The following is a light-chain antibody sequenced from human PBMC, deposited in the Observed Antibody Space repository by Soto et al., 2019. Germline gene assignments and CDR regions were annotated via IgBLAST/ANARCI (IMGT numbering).Light chain of an antibody. Sequence: QSALTQPASVSGSPEQSITISCTGTSSDVGGYNYVSWYQQHPGKAPKLMIYEVSNRPSGVSNRFSGSKSGNTASLTISGLQAEDEADYYCSSYTSSSTGYVFGTGTKLTVL. J-gene: IGLJ1*01. CDR3: SSYTSSSTGYV. CDR1: SSDVGGYNY. CDR2: EVS. V-gene: IGLV2-14*01.